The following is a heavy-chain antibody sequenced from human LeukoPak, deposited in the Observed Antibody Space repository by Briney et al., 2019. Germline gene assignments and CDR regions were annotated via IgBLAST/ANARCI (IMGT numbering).Heavy chain of an antibody. J-gene: IGHJ4*02. V-gene: IGHV4-34*01. CDR1: GGSFSGYY. D-gene: IGHD3-22*01. CDR3: ARRPPYSSGYYPRDRALATDFDF. CDR2: INHGGDT. Sequence: SETLSLTCAVYGGSFSGYYWNWIRQPPGKGLEWIGEINHGGDTNYNPSLKSRVTISVDTSKKQFSLKVTSVTAADTAVYYCARRPPYSSGYYPRDRALATDFDFWGQGTLVTVSS.